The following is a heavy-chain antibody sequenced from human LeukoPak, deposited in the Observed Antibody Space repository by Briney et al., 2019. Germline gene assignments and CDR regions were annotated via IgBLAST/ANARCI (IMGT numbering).Heavy chain of an antibody. CDR2: IYPNGNT. J-gene: IGHJ3*01. V-gene: IGHV4-4*07. CDR3: ARGAYYCDSRGWDV. CDR1: GGFMNSYY. Sequence: SETLSLTCTVSGGFMNSYYWSWIRQPAGKGLEWIGRIYPNGNTNYNPSLRGRISMSVDTSKSQYSLKLSSVTAADTAVYYCARGAYYCDSRGWDVWGQGTLVTVSS. D-gene: IGHD3-22*01.